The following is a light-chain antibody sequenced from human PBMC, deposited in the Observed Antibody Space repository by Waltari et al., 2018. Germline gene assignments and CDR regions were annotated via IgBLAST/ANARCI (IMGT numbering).Light chain of an antibody. Sequence: EIVLTQYPATLSLSPGERATLSCLASQCVSSYLTWYQQKPGQATRILIYDASTRATGNPARCSGSESGTDITLTITNLGPEDAAVYYCNQRATWPRTFGQGTKVEIK. J-gene: IGKJ1*01. CDR1: QCVSSY. CDR2: DAS. CDR3: NQRATWPRT. V-gene: IGKV3-11*01.